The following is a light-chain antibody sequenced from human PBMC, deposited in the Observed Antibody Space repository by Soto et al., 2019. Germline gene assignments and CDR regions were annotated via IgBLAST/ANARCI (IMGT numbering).Light chain of an antibody. CDR1: ESVGRDFLAH. J-gene: IGKJ1*01. V-gene: IGKV3-20*01. CDR2: GAS. Sequence: EILLTQSPGTLSLSPGERATLSCRASESVGRDFLAHLAWYQQKPGQAPRLLIYGASTRAPGIPDRFSGSGSETDFTLTISRLEPEDFAVYYCQQYNTSPLTFGLGTKVEIK. CDR3: QQYNTSPLT.